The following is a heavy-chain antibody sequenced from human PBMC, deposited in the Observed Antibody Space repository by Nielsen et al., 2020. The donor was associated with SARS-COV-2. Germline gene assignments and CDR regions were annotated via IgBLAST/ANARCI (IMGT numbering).Heavy chain of an antibody. CDR2: IDPSDSYT. CDR3: ARLPPAANANWFDP. Sequence: GESLKISCKGYGYSFTNYWIIWVRQMPGKGLEWMGRIDPSDSYTNYSPSFQGHVTISADKSISAAYLQWSSLKASDTAIYYCARLPPAANANWFDPWGQGTLVSVSS. V-gene: IGHV5-10-1*01. CDR1: GYSFTNYW. D-gene: IGHD2-2*01. J-gene: IGHJ5*02.